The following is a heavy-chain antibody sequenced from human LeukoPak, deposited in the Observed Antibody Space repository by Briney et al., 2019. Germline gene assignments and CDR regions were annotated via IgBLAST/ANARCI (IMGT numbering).Heavy chain of an antibody. J-gene: IGHJ5*02. Sequence: SETLSLTCTVSGGSISSSSYYWGWIRQPPGKGLEWIGSIYYSGSTYHNPSLKSRVTISVDTSKNQFSLKLSSVTAADTAVYYCARRRGGYCSGGSCYSHWFDPWGQGTLVTVSS. D-gene: IGHD2-15*01. V-gene: IGHV4-39*01. CDR1: GGSISSSSYY. CDR2: IYYSGST. CDR3: ARRRGGYCSGGSCYSHWFDP.